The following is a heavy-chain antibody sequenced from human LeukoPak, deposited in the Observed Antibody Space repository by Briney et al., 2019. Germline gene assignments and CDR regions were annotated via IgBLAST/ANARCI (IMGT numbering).Heavy chain of an antibody. CDR2: IYHSGST. V-gene: IGHV4-30-2*01. CDR3: ARGGVDCSSTSCYTPLDY. Sequence: SETLSLTCAVSGGSISSGGYSWSWIRQPPGKGLEWIGYIYHSGSTYYNPSLKSRVTISVDRSKNQFSLKLSSVTAADTAVYYCARGGVDCSSTSCYTPLDYWGQGTLVTVSS. D-gene: IGHD2-2*02. CDR1: GGSISSGGYS. J-gene: IGHJ4*02.